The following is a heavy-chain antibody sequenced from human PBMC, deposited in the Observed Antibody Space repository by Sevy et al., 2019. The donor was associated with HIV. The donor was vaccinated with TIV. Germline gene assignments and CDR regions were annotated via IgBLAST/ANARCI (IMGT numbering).Heavy chain of an antibody. Sequence: GGSLRLSCAASGFIFSDYYMNWIRQSPGRGLEWVSYISDRGTTIYYADSVKGRFTISRDNAKNSLYLQMNSLRAEDTAVYYGARDHVKDGDLGDYYYYACDVWGQGTTVTV. D-gene: IGHD4-17*01. CDR1: GFIFSDYY. CDR3: ARDHVKDGDLGDYYYYACDV. V-gene: IGHV3-11*01. J-gene: IGHJ6*02. CDR2: ISDRGTTI.